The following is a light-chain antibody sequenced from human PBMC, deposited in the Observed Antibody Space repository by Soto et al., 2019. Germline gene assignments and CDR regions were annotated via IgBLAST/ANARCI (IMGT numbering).Light chain of an antibody. CDR3: QQLNSYPFMYT. V-gene: IGKV1-9*01. J-gene: IGKJ2*01. CDR1: QGISSY. CDR2: AAS. Sequence: IRLTQSPSSLSASVGDRVTITCRASQGISSYLAWYQQKPGKAPKLLIYAASTLQSGVPSRFSGSGSGTDFTLTISSLQPEDFATYYCQQLNSYPFMYTFGQGTKLEIK.